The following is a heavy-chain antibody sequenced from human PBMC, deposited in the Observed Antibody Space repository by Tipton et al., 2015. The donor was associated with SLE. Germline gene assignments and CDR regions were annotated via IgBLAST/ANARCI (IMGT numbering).Heavy chain of an antibody. CDR1: GGSMNTNTYY. CDR2: IYYNGNT. J-gene: IGHJ5*02. CDR3: ATQADNWFDP. Sequence: TLSLTCTVSGGSMNTNTYYWGWVRQPPGKGREWLGSIYYNGNTYYNTSLKIRLTISIDTSKNRFALNLRSVTAAAPAVYSCATQADNWFDPWGQGRLVTVSS. V-gene: IGHV4-39*01.